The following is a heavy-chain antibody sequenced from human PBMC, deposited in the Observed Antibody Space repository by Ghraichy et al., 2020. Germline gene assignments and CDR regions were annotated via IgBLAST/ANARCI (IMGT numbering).Heavy chain of an antibody. D-gene: IGHD6-19*01. V-gene: IGHV4-4*02. Sequence: SETLSLTCVVSGVSITSNWWSWVRQPPGKGLEWVGEVYHSGSTYYTPSLMRRVTISIDTSKNQFSVQLISVTAADTAVYYCARHVAVSGTRGFDYWGQGTLVTVSS. CDR1: GVSITSNW. CDR2: VYHSGST. CDR3: ARHVAVSGTRGFDY. J-gene: IGHJ4*02.